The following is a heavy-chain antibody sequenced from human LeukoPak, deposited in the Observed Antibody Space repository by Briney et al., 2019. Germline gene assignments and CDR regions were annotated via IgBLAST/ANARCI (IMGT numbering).Heavy chain of an antibody. J-gene: IGHJ3*02. V-gene: IGHV3-53*01. Sequence: GGSLRLSCAASGFTVSSHFMSWVRQAPGKGLEWVSVIYSGGNTYYADSVKGRFTISRDNSKNTLYLQMNSLRAEDTAVYYCAKMGMVTYVFDIWGQGTMVTVAS. CDR2: IYSGGNT. CDR3: AKMGMVTYVFDI. D-gene: IGHD5-18*01. CDR1: GFTVSSHF.